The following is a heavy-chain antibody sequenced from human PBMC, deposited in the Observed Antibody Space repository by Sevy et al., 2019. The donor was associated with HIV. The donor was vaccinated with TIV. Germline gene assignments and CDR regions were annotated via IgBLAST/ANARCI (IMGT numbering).Heavy chain of an antibody. CDR3: AREGCTQPHDY. Sequence: GESLKISCAASGFTFAKYSMSWVRQAPGKGLEWVSTFSFGSGRINYADSVKGRFTISRDDSKNTLFLQMNSLRAEDTATYFCAREGCTQPHDYWGQGTLVTVSS. V-gene: IGHV3-23*01. CDR2: FSFGSGRI. D-gene: IGHD2-8*01. CDR1: GFTFAKYS. J-gene: IGHJ4*02.